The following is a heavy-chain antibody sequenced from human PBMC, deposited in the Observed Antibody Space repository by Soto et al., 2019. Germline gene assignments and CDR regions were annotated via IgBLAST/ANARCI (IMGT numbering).Heavy chain of an antibody. CDR2: ISWNSGSI. V-gene: IGHV3-9*01. Sequence: EVQLVESGGGLVQPGRSLRLSCAASGFTFDDYAMHWVRQAPGKGLEWVSGISWNSGSIGYADSVKGRFTISRDNAKNSLYLQMNSLRAEDTALYYCAKDIGYSGYDGRFDYWGQGTLVTVSS. CDR1: GFTFDDYA. CDR3: AKDIGYSGYDGRFDY. J-gene: IGHJ4*02. D-gene: IGHD5-12*01.